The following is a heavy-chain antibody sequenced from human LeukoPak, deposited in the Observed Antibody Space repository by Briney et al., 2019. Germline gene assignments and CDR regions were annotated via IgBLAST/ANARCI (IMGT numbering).Heavy chain of an antibody. D-gene: IGHD3-22*01. J-gene: IGHJ4*02. CDR3: ARDLYRIVVVPHYFDY. CDR1: GFTFSSYW. Sequence: GGSLRLSCAASGFTFSSYWMSWVRQAPGKGLEWVANIKQDGSEKYYVDSVKGRLTISRDNAKNSLYLQMNSLRAEDTAVYYCARDLYRIVVVPHYFDYWGQGTLVTVSS. CDR2: IKQDGSEK. V-gene: IGHV3-7*01.